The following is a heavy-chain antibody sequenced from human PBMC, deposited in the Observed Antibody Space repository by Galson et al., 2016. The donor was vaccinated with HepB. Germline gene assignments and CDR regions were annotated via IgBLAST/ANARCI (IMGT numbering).Heavy chain of an antibody. CDR2: IKQDGSEK. V-gene: IGHV3-7*02. CDR1: GLTLSTNW. D-gene: IGHD1-26*01. Sequence: SLRLSCAASGLTLSTNWMSWVRQAPGKGLEWVANIKQDGSEKYYVDSVKGRFTISRDNAKNSLFLQMNNLRAEDTAVYYCARLAGYGGGYYFDFWGQGTLVTVSS. J-gene: IGHJ4*02. CDR3: ARLAGYGGGYYFDF.